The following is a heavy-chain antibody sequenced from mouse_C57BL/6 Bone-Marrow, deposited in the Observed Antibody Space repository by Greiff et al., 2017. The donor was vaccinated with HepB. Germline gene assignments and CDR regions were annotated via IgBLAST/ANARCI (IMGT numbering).Heavy chain of an antibody. V-gene: IGHV1-54*01. CDR1: GYAFTNYL. CDR2: INPGSGGT. CDR3: ARGGAQATEFAY. J-gene: IGHJ3*01. Sequence: QVQLQQSGAELVRPGTSVKVSCKASGYAFTNYLIEWVKQRPGQGLEWIGVINPGSGGTNYNEKFKGKATLTADKSSSTAYMQLSSLTSEDSAVYFCARGGAQATEFAYWGQGTLVTVSA. D-gene: IGHD3-2*02.